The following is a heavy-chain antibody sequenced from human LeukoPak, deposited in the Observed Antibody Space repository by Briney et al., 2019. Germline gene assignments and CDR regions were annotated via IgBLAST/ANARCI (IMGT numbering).Heavy chain of an antibody. Sequence: SETLSLTCTVSGGSISSGGYYWSWIRQPPGKGLEWIGYIYHSGSTYYNPSLKSRVTISVDRSKNQFSLKLSSVTAADTAVYYCARGGGDHYDSSGYWFWGQGTLVTVSS. CDR2: IYHSGST. CDR1: GGSISSGGYY. D-gene: IGHD3-22*01. J-gene: IGHJ4*02. CDR3: ARGGGDHYDSSGYWF. V-gene: IGHV4-30-2*01.